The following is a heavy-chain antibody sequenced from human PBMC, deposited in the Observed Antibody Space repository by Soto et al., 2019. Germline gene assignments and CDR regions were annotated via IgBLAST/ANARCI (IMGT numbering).Heavy chain of an antibody. Sequence: GGSLRLSCAASGFTFSSYWMHWVRQAPGKGLVWVSRINSDGSSTSYADSVKGRFTISRDNAKNTLYLQMNSLRAEDTAVYYCASDGPNDSSGYYSDAFDLWGQGTLVTVSS. CDR3: ASDGPNDSSGYYSDAFDL. CDR2: INSDGSST. V-gene: IGHV3-74*01. CDR1: GFTFSSYW. D-gene: IGHD3-22*01. J-gene: IGHJ3*01.